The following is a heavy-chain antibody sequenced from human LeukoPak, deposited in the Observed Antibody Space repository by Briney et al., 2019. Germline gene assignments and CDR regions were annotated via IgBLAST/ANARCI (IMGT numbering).Heavy chain of an antibody. Sequence: SETLSLTCTVSGGSVSSGTFYWSWIRQPPGKGLEWIGNIYYTGSTNYSPSLKNRVTISVATFRNQFSLKLKSVTAADTAVYYCARRRGGSSHRKYYFDYWGQGTLVTVSS. V-gene: IGHV4-61*01. J-gene: IGHJ4*02. D-gene: IGHD1-26*01. CDR1: GGSVSSGTFY. CDR3: ARRRGGSSHRKYYFDY. CDR2: IYYTGST.